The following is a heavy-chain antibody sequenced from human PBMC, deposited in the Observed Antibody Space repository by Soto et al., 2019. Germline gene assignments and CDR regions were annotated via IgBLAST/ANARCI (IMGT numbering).Heavy chain of an antibody. Sequence: GSLRLSCAASGFTFSSYAMHWVRQAPGKGLEWVAVISYDGSNKYYADSVKGRFTISRDNSKNTLYLQMNSLRAEDTAVYYCARDRNYYGSGSYYDYYYYYGMDVWGQGTTVTVSS. CDR1: GFTFSSYA. CDR3: ARDRNYYGSGSYYDYYYYYGMDV. J-gene: IGHJ6*02. CDR2: ISYDGSNK. V-gene: IGHV3-30-3*01. D-gene: IGHD3-10*01.